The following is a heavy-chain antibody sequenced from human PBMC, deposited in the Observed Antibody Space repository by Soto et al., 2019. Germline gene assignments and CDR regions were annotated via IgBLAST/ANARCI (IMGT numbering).Heavy chain of an antibody. CDR2: IIPIFGTA. J-gene: IGHJ6*02. Sequence: SVEVSCKASGGTFSSYAISWVRQAPGQGLEWMGGIIPIFGTANYAQKFQGRVTITADESTSTAYMELSSLRSEDTAVYYCARARGYSYEVGYGMDVWGQGTTVTVSS. D-gene: IGHD5-18*01. CDR3: ARARGYSYEVGYGMDV. CDR1: GGTFSSYA. V-gene: IGHV1-69*13.